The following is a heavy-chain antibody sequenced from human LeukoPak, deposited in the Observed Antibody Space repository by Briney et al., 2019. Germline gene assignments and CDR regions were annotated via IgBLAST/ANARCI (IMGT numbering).Heavy chain of an antibody. V-gene: IGHV1-69*06. J-gene: IGHJ6*04. CDR3: ARVLGVVPAAMSYYGMDV. CDR1: GGTFSSYA. D-gene: IGHD2-2*01. CDR2: IIPIFGTA. Sequence: ASVKVSCKASGGTFSSYATSWVRQAPGQGLEWMGGIIPIFGTANYAQKFQGRVTITADKSTSTAYMELSSLRSEDTAVYYCARVLGVVPAAMSYYGMDVWGKGTTVTVSS.